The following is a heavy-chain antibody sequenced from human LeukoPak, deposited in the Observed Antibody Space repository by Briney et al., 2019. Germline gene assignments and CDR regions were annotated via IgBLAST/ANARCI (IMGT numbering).Heavy chain of an antibody. CDR1: GGSMSSGNYY. CDR3: ARGDWFDP. CDR2: IDNSGSI. V-gene: IGHV4-61*02. J-gene: IGHJ5*02. Sequence: KTSETLSLTCTVSGGSMSSGNYYWSWIRHPAGKGLERIGRIDNSGSINYNPSLRSRVTISLDTSKNQFSPNLTSVTAADTAVYYCARGDWFDPWGQGTLVAVSS.